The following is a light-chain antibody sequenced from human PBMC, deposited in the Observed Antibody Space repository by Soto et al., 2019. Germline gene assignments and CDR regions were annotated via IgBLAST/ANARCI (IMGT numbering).Light chain of an antibody. Sequence: EIVLTQSPGTLSLSPGERATLSCRASQSVGSSYLAWYQQRPGQAPRLLIYGASSRATGIPDRFSGSGSGTDFTLTISRLEPVDFAVYYCQQYGSSTWTFGQGTKVEIK. CDR3: QQYGSSTWT. V-gene: IGKV3-20*01. CDR1: QSVGSSY. CDR2: GAS. J-gene: IGKJ1*01.